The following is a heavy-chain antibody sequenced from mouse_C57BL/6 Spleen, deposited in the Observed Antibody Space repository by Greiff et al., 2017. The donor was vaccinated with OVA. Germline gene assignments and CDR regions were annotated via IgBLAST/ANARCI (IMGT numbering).Heavy chain of an antibody. CDR1: GYSFTGYY. J-gene: IGHJ2*01. D-gene: IGHD1-2*01. V-gene: IGHV1-42*01. CDR2: INPSTGGT. Sequence: EVQLQQSGPELVKPGASVKISCKASGYSFTGYYMNWVKQSPEKSLEWIGEINPSTGGTTYNQKFKAKATLTVDKSSSTAYMQLKSLTSEDSAVYYCARRLAETHFDYWGQGTTLTVSS. CDR3: ARRLAETHFDY.